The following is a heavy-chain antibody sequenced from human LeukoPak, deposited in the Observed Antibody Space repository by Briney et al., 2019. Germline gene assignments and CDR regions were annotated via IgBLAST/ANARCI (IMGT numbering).Heavy chain of an antibody. CDR2: IYYSGST. CDR1: GGSISSYY. Sequence: SETLSLTCTVSGGSISSYYWSWLRQPPGKGLEWIGYIYYSGSTNYNPSLKSRVTISVDTSKNQFSLKLSSVTAADTAVYYCARETYSGELEYWGQGTLVTVSS. J-gene: IGHJ4*02. CDR3: ARETYSGELEY. D-gene: IGHD1-26*01. V-gene: IGHV4-59*01.